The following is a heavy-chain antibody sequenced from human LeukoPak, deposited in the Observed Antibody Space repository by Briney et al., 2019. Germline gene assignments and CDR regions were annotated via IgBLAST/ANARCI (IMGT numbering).Heavy chain of an antibody. J-gene: IGHJ4*02. CDR2: INTNTGNP. D-gene: IGHD4-17*01. CDR3: ARDLQHYGDYRDF. V-gene: IGHV7-4-1*02. Sequence: ALVKVSCKASGYTFTTYAMNWVRQAPGQGLEWMGWINTNTGNPTYAQGFTGRFVFSLDTSVNTAYLQISSLKAEDTAVYYCARDLQHYGDYRDFWGQGTLVTVSS. CDR1: GYTFTTYA.